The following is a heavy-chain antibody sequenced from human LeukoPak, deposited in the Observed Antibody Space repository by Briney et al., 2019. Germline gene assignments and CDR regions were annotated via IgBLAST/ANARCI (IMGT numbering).Heavy chain of an antibody. D-gene: IGHD3-9*01. Sequence: SSETLSLTCAVYGGSFSGYYWSWIRQPPGKGLEWIGEINHSGSTNYNPSLKSRVTISVDTSKNQFSLKLSSVTAADTAVYYCARAEYDILTGYQNYFDYWGQGTLVTVSS. CDR3: ARAEYDILTGYQNYFDY. CDR1: GGSFSGYY. CDR2: INHSGST. V-gene: IGHV4-34*01. J-gene: IGHJ4*02.